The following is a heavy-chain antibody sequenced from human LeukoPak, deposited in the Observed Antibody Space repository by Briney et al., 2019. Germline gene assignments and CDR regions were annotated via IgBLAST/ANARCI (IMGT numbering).Heavy chain of an antibody. CDR1: GFTFGDYA. V-gene: IGHV3-49*04. D-gene: IGHD2-2*01. Sequence: GGSLRLSCTASGFTFGDYAMSWVRQAPGKGLEWVGFIRSKAYSGTTEYAASVKGRFTISRDDSKSIAYLQMNSLKTEDTAVYYCTRGRCSSTSCYSYFDYWGQGTLVTVSS. CDR3: TRGRCSSTSCYSYFDY. J-gene: IGHJ4*02. CDR2: IRSKAYSGTT.